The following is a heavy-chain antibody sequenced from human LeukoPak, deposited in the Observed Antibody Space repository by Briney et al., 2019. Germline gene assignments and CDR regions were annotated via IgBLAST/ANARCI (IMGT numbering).Heavy chain of an antibody. V-gene: IGHV4-4*07. J-gene: IGHJ4*02. CDR3: ASTLYDDYVWGSYRFPPV. Sequence: SETLSLTCTVSGGSITSYYWSWIRQSAGKGLEWIGRIYITGSTTYNPSLKSRVTMSLDTSKNQFSLKLSSVTAADTAVYYCASTLYDDYVWGSYRFPPVWGQGTLVTVSS. CDR1: GGSITSYY. CDR2: IYITGST. D-gene: IGHD3-16*02.